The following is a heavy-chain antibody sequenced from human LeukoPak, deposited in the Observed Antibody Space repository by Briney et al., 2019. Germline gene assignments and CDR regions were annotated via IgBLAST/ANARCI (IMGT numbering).Heavy chain of an antibody. V-gene: IGHV3-48*02. J-gene: IGHJ5*02. Sequence: GGSLRLSCAASGFTFSSYSMNWVRQAPGKGLEWVSYISSSSSTIYYADSVKGRFTISRDNAKNSLYLQMNSLRDEDTAVYYCARDSVRPSSTSPFEPWGQGTLVTVSS. CDR2: ISSSSSTI. D-gene: IGHD2-2*01. CDR3: ARDSVRPSSTSPFEP. CDR1: GFTFSSYS.